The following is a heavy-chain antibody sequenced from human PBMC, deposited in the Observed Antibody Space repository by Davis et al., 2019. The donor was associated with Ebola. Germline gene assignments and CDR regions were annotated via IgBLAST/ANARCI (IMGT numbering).Heavy chain of an antibody. D-gene: IGHD4-17*01. V-gene: IGHV1-46*01. CDR1: GYTFTSYY. J-gene: IGHJ4*02. CDR3: ARGDYGGGLDY. CDR2: INPSGGST. Sequence: ASVKVSCKASGYTFTSYYFHWVRQAPGQGLEWMGIINPSGGSTTYAQKFQGRVTMTRDTSTSTVYMELSSLRSEDTAVYFCARGDYGGGLDYWGQGTLVTVPS.